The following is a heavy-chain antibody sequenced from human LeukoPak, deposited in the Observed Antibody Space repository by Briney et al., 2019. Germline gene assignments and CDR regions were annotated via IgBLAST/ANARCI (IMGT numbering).Heavy chain of an antibody. J-gene: IGHJ6*02. CDR3: AKGSGYSSGWNYYYYYGMDV. Sequence: GGSLRLSCAASGFTFSSYAMSWVCQAPGKVLEWVSAISGSGGSTYYADSVKGRFTISRDNSKNTLYLQMNSLRAEDTAVYYCAKGSGYSSGWNYYYYYGMDVWGQGTTVTVSS. CDR2: ISGSGGST. V-gene: IGHV3-23*01. D-gene: IGHD6-19*01. CDR1: GFTFSSYA.